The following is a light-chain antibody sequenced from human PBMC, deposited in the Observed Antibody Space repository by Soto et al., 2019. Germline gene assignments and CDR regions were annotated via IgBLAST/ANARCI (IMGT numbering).Light chain of an antibody. V-gene: IGLV1-47*01. J-gene: IGLJ2*01. CDR1: SSNIGSNY. Sequence: SVLTQPPSASGTPGQRVTISCSGSSSNIGSNYVYWYQQLPGTAPKLLIYRNNQRPSGVPDRFSGSKSGTSASLAISGLRSEDEADYYCAAWDDSLSGFVFGGGTKLTVL. CDR2: RNN. CDR3: AAWDDSLSGFV.